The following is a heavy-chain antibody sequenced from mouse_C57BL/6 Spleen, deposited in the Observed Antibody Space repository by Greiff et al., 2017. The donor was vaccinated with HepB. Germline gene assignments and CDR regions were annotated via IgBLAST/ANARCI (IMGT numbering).Heavy chain of an antibody. Sequence: VQLQQSGAELVRPGASVKLSCTASGFNIKDYYMHWVKQRPEQGLEWIGRIDPEDGDTEYAPKFQGKATMTADTSSNTAYLQLSSLTSEVTAVYYCTPVYYGSSYGYFDVWGTGTTVTVSS. J-gene: IGHJ1*03. D-gene: IGHD1-1*01. CDR2: IDPEDGDT. CDR3: TPVYYGSSYGYFDV. CDR1: GFNIKDYY. V-gene: IGHV14-1*01.